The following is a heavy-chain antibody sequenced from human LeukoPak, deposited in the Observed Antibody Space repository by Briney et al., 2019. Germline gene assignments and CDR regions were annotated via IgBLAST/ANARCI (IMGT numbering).Heavy chain of an antibody. D-gene: IGHD3-3*02. V-gene: IGHV3-23*01. Sequence: GGSLRLSCAASGFTFSSYWMSWVRQAPGKGLQWVSGISASAGSTYYADSVKGRFTISRDNSKNTLYLQMNSLRAEDTAVYYCAKAPGLLGGVWGQGTTVTVSS. CDR3: AKAPGLLGGV. CDR1: GFTFSSYW. J-gene: IGHJ6*02. CDR2: ISASAGST.